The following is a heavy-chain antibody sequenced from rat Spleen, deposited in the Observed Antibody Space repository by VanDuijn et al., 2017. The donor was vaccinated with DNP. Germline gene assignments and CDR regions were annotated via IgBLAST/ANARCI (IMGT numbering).Heavy chain of an antibody. CDR2: MSPTTRSS. D-gene: IGHD1-3*01. CDR3: ARHGRVTTVATYWYFDF. CDR1: GFSFRDYD. V-gene: IGHV5-25*01. J-gene: IGHJ1*01. Sequence: EVQLVESGGGLVQPGRSLKLSCVASGFSFRDYDMAWVRQAPSKGLEWVACMSPTTRSSYYRDSVKGRFTISRDDAKSSLSLQMDSLRSEDTATYFCARHGRVTTVATYWYFDFWGPGTMVTVSS.